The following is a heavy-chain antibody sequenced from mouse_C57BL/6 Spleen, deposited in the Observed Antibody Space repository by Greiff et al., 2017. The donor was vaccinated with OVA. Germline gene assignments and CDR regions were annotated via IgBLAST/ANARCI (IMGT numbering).Heavy chain of an antibody. Sequence: VKLVESGAELVKPGASVKISCKASGYAFSSYWMNWVKQRPGKGLEWIGQIYPGDGDTNYNGKFKGKATLTADKSSSTAYMQLSSLTSEDSAVYFCARGGTAQATGFAYWGQGTLVTVSA. V-gene: IGHV1-80*01. J-gene: IGHJ3*01. CDR3: ARGGTAQATGFAY. CDR1: GYAFSSYW. CDR2: IYPGDGDT. D-gene: IGHD3-2*02.